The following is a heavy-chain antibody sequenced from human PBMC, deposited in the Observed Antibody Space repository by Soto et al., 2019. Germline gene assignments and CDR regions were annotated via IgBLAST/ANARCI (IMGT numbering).Heavy chain of an antibody. CDR3: ARDHRWGYDYGDYGDS. V-gene: IGHV3-20*04. CDR2: INRHVDRT. D-gene: IGHD4-17*01. Sequence: EVYLVESGGGVVRPGESLRLSCAASGFGFDEYGMSWVRQGPGKGLEWVSGINRHVDRTGYADSVKGRFTISRDNTKNSLYLQMNGLRVEDTAFYYCARDHRWGYDYGDYGDSWGQGTLVTVSS. CDR1: GFGFDEYG. J-gene: IGHJ4*02.